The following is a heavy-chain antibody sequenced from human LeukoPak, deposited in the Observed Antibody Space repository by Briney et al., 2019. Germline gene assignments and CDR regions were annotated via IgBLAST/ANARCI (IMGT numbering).Heavy chain of an antibody. CDR2: INPNSGGT. CDR3: ARYYYDSSGYCTRVWGYYYYMDV. Sequence: ASVKVSCKASGYTFPTYGINWVRQAPGQGLEWMGWINPNSGGTNYAQKFQGRVTMTRDTSISTAYMELSRLRSDDTAVYYCARYYYDSSGYCTRVWGYYYYMDVWGKGTTVTVSS. D-gene: IGHD3-22*01. J-gene: IGHJ6*03. CDR1: GYTFPTYG. V-gene: IGHV1-2*02.